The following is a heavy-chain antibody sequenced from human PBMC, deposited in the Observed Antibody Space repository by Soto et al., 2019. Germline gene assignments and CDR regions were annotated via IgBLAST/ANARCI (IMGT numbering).Heavy chain of an antibody. Sequence: QVQLQQWGAGLLKPSETLSLTCAVYGGSFSDYYWSWIRQPPGKGLEWMGEINHSGSTNYNPSLKSRVTISVDTSKNQFSLKLSSVTAADTGVYYCAREGRYYASGRFWWFDPWGQGTLVTVSS. D-gene: IGHD3-10*01. CDR1: GGSFSDYY. CDR2: INHSGST. V-gene: IGHV4-34*01. CDR3: AREGRYYASGRFWWFDP. J-gene: IGHJ5*02.